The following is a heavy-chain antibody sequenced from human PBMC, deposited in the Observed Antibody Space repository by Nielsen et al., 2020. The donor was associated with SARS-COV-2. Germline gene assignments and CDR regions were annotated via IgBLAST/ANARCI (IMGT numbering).Heavy chain of an antibody. CDR3: ARSPYGDSKNWFDP. D-gene: IGHD4-17*01. J-gene: IGHJ5*02. Sequence: GSLRLSCAVYGGSFSGYYWSWIRQPPGKGLEWIGEINHSGSTNYNPSLKSRVTISVDTSKSQFSLKLSSVTAADTAVYYCARSPYGDSKNWFDPWGQGTLVTVSS. CDR1: GGSFSGYY. CDR2: INHSGST. V-gene: IGHV4-34*01.